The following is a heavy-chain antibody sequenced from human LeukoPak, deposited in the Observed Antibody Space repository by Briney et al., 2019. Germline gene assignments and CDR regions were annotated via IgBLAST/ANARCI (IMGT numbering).Heavy chain of an antibody. V-gene: IGHV3-23*01. Sequence: GGSLRLSCAASGFTFSSYAMSWVRQAPGKGLEWVSAISGSGGSTYYADSVKGRFTISRDNSRNTLYLQMNSLRAEDTAVYYCAKITVVVPAAEKKASNWFDPWGQGTLVTVSS. J-gene: IGHJ5*02. CDR3: AKITVVVPAAEKKASNWFDP. CDR1: GFTFSSYA. CDR2: ISGSGGST. D-gene: IGHD2-2*01.